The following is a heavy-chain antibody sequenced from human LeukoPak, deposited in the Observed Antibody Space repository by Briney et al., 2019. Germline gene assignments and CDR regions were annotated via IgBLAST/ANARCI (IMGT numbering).Heavy chain of an antibody. CDR3: ARASDPWLQLT. V-gene: IGHV3-7*05. CDR1: GFTFSNYW. Sequence: GGSLRLSCAASGFTFSNYWMIWVRQAPGKGLEWVGNIKQDGSEKRYADSVRGRFSISRDNAQTPLYLQMNSLRAEDTAVYYCARASDPWLQLTWGQGTLVTVSS. D-gene: IGHD5-24*01. J-gene: IGHJ5*02. CDR2: IKQDGSEK.